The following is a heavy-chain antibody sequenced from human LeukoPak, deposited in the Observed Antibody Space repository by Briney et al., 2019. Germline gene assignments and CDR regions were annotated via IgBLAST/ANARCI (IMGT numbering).Heavy chain of an antibody. V-gene: IGHV4-31*03. D-gene: IGHD5-12*01. CDR2: IYYSGST. CDR1: GGSISRGGYY. J-gene: IGHJ4*02. CDR3: ARDRGPYRGYDSYYFDY. Sequence: PSETLSLTCTVSGGSISRGGYYWSWIRQHPGKGLEWIGYIYYSGSTYYNPSLKSRVTISVDTSKNQFSLKLSSVTAADTAVYYCARDRGPYRGYDSYYFDYWGQGTLVTVSS.